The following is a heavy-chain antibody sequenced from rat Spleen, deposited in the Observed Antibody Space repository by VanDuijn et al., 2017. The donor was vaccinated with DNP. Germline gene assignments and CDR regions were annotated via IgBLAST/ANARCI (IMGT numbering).Heavy chain of an antibody. CDR1: GFSLTSYH. D-gene: IGHD1-6*01. CDR3: TRSSVYFGPPFDY. Sequence: QVQLKESGPGLVQPSQTLSLACTVSGFSLTSYHVHWVRQSSGKGLEWMGVIWTGGSTEYNSALKSRLSISRDTSRSQVFLEMNSLQTEDTAIYFCTRSSVYFGPPFDYWGQGVMVTVSS. V-gene: IGHV2-43*01. CDR2: IWTGGST. J-gene: IGHJ2*01.